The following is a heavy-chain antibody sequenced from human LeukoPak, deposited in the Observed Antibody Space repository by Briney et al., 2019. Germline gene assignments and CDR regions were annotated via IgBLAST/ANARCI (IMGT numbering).Heavy chain of an antibody. V-gene: IGHV5-51*01. CDR2: IYPGDSDT. CDR3: ARKGMRGSSYYYYGMDV. Sequence: GASLQISCKGSGSRFTSYWIGWVRQLPGKGLEWMGIIYPGDSDTRYSPSFQGQVTISADKSISTAYLQWSSLKASDTAMYYCARKGMRGSSYYYYGMDVWGQGTTVTVSS. J-gene: IGHJ6*02. D-gene: IGHD1-26*01. CDR1: GSRFTSYW.